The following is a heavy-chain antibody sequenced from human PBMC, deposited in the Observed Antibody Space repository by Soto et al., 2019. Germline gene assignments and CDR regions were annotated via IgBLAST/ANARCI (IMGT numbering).Heavy chain of an antibody. V-gene: IGHV4-39*01. CDR3: VKSENSGYDERAFDI. D-gene: IGHD5-12*01. J-gene: IGHJ3*02. CDR1: GAPISSISYY. Sequence: QLQLQESGPGLVKPSETLSLTCSVSGAPISSISYYWGWIRQPPGKGLEWIGSVYYSGRTYDNPSLKSRVTMSVDTSKNQYSLKLNSVSAADTAVYYCVKSENSGYDERAFDIWGQGTMVTVSS. CDR2: VYYSGRT.